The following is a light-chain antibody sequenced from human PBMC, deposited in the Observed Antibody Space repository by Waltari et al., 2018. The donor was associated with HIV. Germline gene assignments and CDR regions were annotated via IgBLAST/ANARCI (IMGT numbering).Light chain of an antibody. V-gene: IGKV4-1*01. CDR3: QQYYSTPNT. J-gene: IGKJ2*01. CDR1: QSVLSSSNSKNY. Sequence: DIVMTQSPDPLAVSLGERATINCKSSQSVLSSSNSKNYLAWYQQKPGQPPKLLIYWASTREPGVPDRFSGSGSGTDFTLTISSLQAEDVAVYYCQQYYSTPNTFGQGTKLEIK. CDR2: WAS.